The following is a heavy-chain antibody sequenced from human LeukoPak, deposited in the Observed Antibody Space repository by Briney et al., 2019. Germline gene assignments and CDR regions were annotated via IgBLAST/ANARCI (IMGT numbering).Heavy chain of an antibody. D-gene: IGHD3-22*01. CDR1: GFTFSSYG. V-gene: IGHV3-30*02. CDR2: IRYDGSNK. CDR3: AREQRRITMIVVAFGAFDI. Sequence: PGGSLRLSCAASGFTFSSYGMNWVRQAPGKGLEWVAFIRYDGSNKYYADSVKGRFTISRDNSKNTLYLQMNSLSAEDTAVYYCAREQRRITMIVVAFGAFDIWGQGTMVTVSS. J-gene: IGHJ3*02.